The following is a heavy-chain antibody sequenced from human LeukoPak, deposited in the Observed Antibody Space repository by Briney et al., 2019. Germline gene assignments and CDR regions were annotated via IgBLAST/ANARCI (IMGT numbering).Heavy chain of an antibody. Sequence: GASVKVSCKASGYTFTSYGFSWVRQAPGQGLEWMGWISAYNGNTNYAQKLQGRVTMTTDTSTSTAYMELRSLRSDDTAVYYCARDRDVDWNDAESYGYWGQGTLVTVSS. D-gene: IGHD1-1*01. J-gene: IGHJ4*02. CDR3: ARDRDVDWNDAESYGY. V-gene: IGHV1-18*01. CDR1: GYTFTSYG. CDR2: ISAYNGNT.